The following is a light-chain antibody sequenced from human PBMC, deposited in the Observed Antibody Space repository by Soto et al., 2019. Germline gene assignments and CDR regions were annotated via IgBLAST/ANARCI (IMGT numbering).Light chain of an antibody. CDR2: GAS. Sequence: EIVLTQSPGTLSLSPGEGASLSCRASQSVRNNYLACYQQKPGQAPRLLIYGASSRATGIPDRFSGSGSGTDFTLTISRLESEDFAVYYCQRYGSSPPHTFGQGTRLEIK. J-gene: IGKJ2*01. CDR1: QSVRNNY. CDR3: QRYGSSPPHT. V-gene: IGKV3-20*01.